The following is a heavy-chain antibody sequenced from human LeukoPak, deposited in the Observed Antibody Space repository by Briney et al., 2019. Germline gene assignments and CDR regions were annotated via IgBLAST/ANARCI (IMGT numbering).Heavy chain of an antibody. J-gene: IGHJ6*02. CDR3: AKYVSAKGPPYALDV. CDR2: MSASGGST. V-gene: IGHV3-23*01. CDR1: EFTFSNYA. D-gene: IGHD3-10*02. Sequence: GGSLRLSCAASEFTFSNYAMQWVRQAPGNGLEWVSGMSASGGSTWYADTVKGRFTISRDTSKNTLYLQMNSLRAEDTAVYYCAKYVSAKGPPYALDVWGQGTTVTVSS.